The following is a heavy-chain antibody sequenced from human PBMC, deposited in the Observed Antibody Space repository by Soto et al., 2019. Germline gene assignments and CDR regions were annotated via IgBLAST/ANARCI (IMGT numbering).Heavy chain of an antibody. V-gene: IGHV3-30-3*01. D-gene: IGHD2-2*01. CDR3: AIPGGVYCSSTSCYRAEYFQH. J-gene: IGHJ1*01. CDR2: ISYDGSNK. Sequence: QVQLVESGGGVVQPGRSLRLSCAASGFTFSSYAMHWVRQAPGKGLEWVAVISYDGSNKYYADSVKGRFTISRDNSKNPLYLQMNSLRAEDTAVYYCAIPGGVYCSSTSCYRAEYFQHWGQGNLVTVSS. CDR1: GFTFSSYA.